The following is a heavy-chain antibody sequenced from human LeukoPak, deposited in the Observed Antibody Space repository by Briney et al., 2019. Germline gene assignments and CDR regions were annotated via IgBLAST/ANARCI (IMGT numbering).Heavy chain of an antibody. CDR3: VKDHRSSSWSPLGGDY. CDR2: ISATTKNT. J-gene: IGHJ4*02. CDR1: GFSFSSYA. D-gene: IGHD6-13*01. V-gene: IGHV3-23*01. Sequence: PGGSLRLSCAASGFSFSSYAMSWVRQAPGKGPEWVSSISATTKNTYYADSVKGRFTITRDNSMNTLYLQINSLRAEDTAVYYCVKDHRSSSWSPLGGDYWGRGTLVTVSS.